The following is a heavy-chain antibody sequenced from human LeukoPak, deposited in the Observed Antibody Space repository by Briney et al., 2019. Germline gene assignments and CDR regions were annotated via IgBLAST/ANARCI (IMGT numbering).Heavy chain of an antibody. Sequence: PGGSLRLSCAASGFTFSSYGMHWVRQAPGKGLEWVAVISYDGSNKYYADSVRGRFAISRDNSKNTLFLQMNNLRAEDTALYYCATLVTAVTTTQFDYWGQGALVTVSS. CDR1: GFTFSSYG. D-gene: IGHD4-11*01. CDR2: ISYDGSNK. J-gene: IGHJ4*02. V-gene: IGHV3-30*03. CDR3: ATLVTAVTTTQFDY.